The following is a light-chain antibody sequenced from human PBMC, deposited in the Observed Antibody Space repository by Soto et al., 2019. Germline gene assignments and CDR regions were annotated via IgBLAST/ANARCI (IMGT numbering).Light chain of an antibody. V-gene: IGKV1-27*01. J-gene: IGKJ1*01. Sequence: DIPLTQSPSPLSASVGDRVTITCRASQGISKDVAWYQQKPGKVPKLLIYAASTLQAGVPSRFSGSGSGTDFTLTITSPQPEDVAAYYCQKYYSARWTFVQGTKVEI. CDR1: QGISKD. CDR3: QKYYSARWT. CDR2: AAS.